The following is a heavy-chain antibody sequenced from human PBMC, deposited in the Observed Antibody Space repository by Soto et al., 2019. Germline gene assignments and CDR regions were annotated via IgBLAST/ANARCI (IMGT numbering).Heavy chain of an antibody. CDR3: ARDFPESAMVLVQERAFDI. V-gene: IGHV1-3*01. CDR2: INAGNGNT. J-gene: IGHJ3*02. CDR1: GGTFSSYA. D-gene: IGHD2-8*01. Sequence: ASVKVSCKASGGTFSSYAISWVRQAPGQRLEWMGWINAGNGNTKYSQKFQGRVTITRDTSASTAYMELSSLRSEDTAVYYCARDFPESAMVLVQERAFDIWGQGTMVTVSS.